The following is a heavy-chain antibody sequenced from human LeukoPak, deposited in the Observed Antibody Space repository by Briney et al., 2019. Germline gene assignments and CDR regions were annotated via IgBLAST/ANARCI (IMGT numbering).Heavy chain of an antibody. V-gene: IGHV4-34*01. J-gene: IGHJ4*02. CDR3: ARGRYATNTVVVPAAIRSYFDC. CDR2: INHSGST. D-gene: IGHD2-2*02. CDR1: GGSFSGYY. Sequence: PSETLSLTCAVYGGSFSGYYWSWIRQPPGKGLEWIGEINHSGSTNYNPSLKSRVTISVDTSKNQFSLKLSSVTAADTAVYYCARGRYATNTVVVPAAIRSYFDCWGQGTLVTVSS.